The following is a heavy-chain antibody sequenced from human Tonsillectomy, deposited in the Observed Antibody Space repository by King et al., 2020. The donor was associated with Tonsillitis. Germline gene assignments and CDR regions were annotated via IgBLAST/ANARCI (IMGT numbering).Heavy chain of an antibody. Sequence: MQLVQSGPEVKKPGTSVKVSCKASGFPFTRFAMQWVRQARGQRLEWIGWIVVGSGNTNYAQKFQERVTITRDMSTSTAHMELSSLRFEDTAVYYCVAERPEFGEFTPYNWFDPWGQGTLVTVSS. J-gene: IGHJ5*02. D-gene: IGHD3-10*01. CDR3: VAERPEFGEFTPYNWFDP. CDR2: IVVGSGNT. V-gene: IGHV1-58*02. CDR1: GFPFTRFA.